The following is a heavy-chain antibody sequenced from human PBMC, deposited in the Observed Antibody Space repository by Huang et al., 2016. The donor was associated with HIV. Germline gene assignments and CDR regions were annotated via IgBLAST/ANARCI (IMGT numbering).Heavy chain of an antibody. CDR3: AKDRVMGGTSGPFDL. D-gene: IGHD6-19*01. V-gene: IGHV3-30*18. J-gene: IGHJ5*02. CDR1: GFRFRAYG. Sequence: GGSLTLSCGASGFRFRAYGMHWVRQTPGNGLERVATISYNGYDKYYKDSLGGRFSISRDNSKKTLNLQMDSLRRDDTAVYFCAKDRVMGGTSGPFDLWGQGSSVTVAP. CDR2: ISYNGYDK.